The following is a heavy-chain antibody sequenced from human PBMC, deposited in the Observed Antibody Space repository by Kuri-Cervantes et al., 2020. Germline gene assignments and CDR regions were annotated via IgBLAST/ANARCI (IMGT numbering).Heavy chain of an antibody. CDR3: ARGGGDYSPYYYMDV. D-gene: IGHD4-11*01. J-gene: IGHJ6*03. V-gene: IGHV4-34*01. CDR2: INHSGST. Sequence: GSLRLSCTASGFTSGDYAMSWVRQPPGKGLEWIGEINHSGSTNYNPSLKSRVTISVDTSKNQFSLQLNSVTAADTAVYYCARGGGDYSPYYYMDVWGKGTTVTVSS. CDR1: GFTSGDYA.